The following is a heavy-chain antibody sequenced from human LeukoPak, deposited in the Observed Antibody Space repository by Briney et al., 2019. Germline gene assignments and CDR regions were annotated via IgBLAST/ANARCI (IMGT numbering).Heavy chain of an antibody. D-gene: IGHD6-6*01. J-gene: IGHJ3*02. CDR2: IYSGGST. CDR1: GFTFSSNY. V-gene: IGHV3-66*01. CDR3: AEWDSSYVGSAFDI. Sequence: GGSLRLSCAASGFTFSSNYMSWVRQAPGKGLEWVSVIYSGGSTYYSDSVKGRFTISRDNSKNTLYLQMNSLRAEDTAVYYCAEWDSSYVGSAFDIWGQGTMVTVSS.